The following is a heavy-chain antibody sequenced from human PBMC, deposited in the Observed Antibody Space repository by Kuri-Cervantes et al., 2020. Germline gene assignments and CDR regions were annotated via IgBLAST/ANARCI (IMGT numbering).Heavy chain of an antibody. D-gene: IGHD5/OR15-5a*01. CDR3: ARIPRGSSVYDDYYYIDV. Sequence: GESLKISCAASGFTFSSYSMNWVRQAPGKGLEWVSSISSSSSTIYYADSVKGRFTISRDNAKNSLYLQMNSLRAEDTAVYYCARIPRGSSVYDDYYYIDVWGKGTTVTVS. V-gene: IGHV3-48*01. J-gene: IGHJ6*03. CDR2: ISSSSSTI. CDR1: GFTFSSYS.